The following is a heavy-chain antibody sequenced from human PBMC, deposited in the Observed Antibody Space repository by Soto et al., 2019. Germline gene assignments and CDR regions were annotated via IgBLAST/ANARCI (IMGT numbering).Heavy chain of an antibody. CDR1: GFTFSDYY. J-gene: IGHJ4*02. CDR3: SRDHHRYSGYDYVDY. V-gene: IGHV3-11*05. Sequence: QVQLVEPGGGLVKPGGSLRLSCAASGFTFSDYYMSWIRQAPGKGLEWVSYISSSSSYTNYADSVKGRFTISRDNAKNSRYLQMNSLRAEDTAVYYCSRDHHRYSGYDYVDYWGQGTLVTVSS. D-gene: IGHD5-12*01. CDR2: ISSSSSYT.